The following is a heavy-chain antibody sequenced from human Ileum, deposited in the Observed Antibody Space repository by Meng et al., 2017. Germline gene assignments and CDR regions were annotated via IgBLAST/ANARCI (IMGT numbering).Heavy chain of an antibody. D-gene: IGHD3-10*01. CDR2: VSNDGSVE. CDR1: GFTFSTYA. CDR3: AREKSRFGELEL. J-gene: IGHJ4*02. Sequence: VYLVESGGGVVHPGRSLRLSCVASGFTFSTYAMHWVRQAPGKGLEWMAVVSNDGSVEYYAESVKGRFTISRDNPKNTLNLQINSLRAEDTAVYYCAREKSRFGELELWGQGTLVTVSS. V-gene: IGHV3-30*04.